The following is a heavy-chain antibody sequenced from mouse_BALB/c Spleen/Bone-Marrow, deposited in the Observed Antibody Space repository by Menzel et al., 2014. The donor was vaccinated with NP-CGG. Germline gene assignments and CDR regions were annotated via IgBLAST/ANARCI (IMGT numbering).Heavy chain of an antibody. CDR1: GFTFKTYA. D-gene: IGHD1-1*01. CDR2: IRSKSNNYAT. V-gene: IGHV10-1*02. Sequence: EVKLMESGGGLVQPKGSLKLSCAASGFTFKTYAMNWVRQAPGKGLEWVARIRSKSNNYATYYVDSVKNRFTISRDDSQNMLYLQMNNLKTEDTAMYYCVRRESDNYGGFASWGQGTLVTVSA. CDR3: VRRESDNYGGFAS. J-gene: IGHJ3*01.